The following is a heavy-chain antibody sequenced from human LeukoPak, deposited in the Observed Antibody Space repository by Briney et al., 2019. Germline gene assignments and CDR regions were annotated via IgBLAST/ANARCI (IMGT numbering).Heavy chain of an antibody. J-gene: IGHJ4*02. D-gene: IGHD3-9*01. CDR1: GDSISSYYW. V-gene: IGHV2-5*08. CDR3: AHNVYLRYFDWLSSGGIFDY. Sequence: TLSLTCTVSGDSISSYYWSWIRQPPGKALEWLALIYWDDDKRYSPSLKSRLTITKDTSKNQVVLTMTNMDPVDTATYYCAHNVYLRYFDWLSSGGIFDYWGQGTLVTVSS. CDR2: IYWDDDK.